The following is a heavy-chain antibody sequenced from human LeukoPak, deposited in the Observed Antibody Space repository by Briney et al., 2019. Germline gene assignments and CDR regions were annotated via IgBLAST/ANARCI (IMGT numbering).Heavy chain of an antibody. CDR1: GFTFNSYA. CDR2: INWSGGRT. CDR3: TRDLMDYDVSTGLHHYYMDV. Sequence: GGSLRLSCAASGFTFNSYAMSWVRQAPGKGLEWVSAINWSGGRTYYVESVKGRFTISRDDSKSTLYLQMNTLRVEDTAVYYCTRDLMDYDVSTGLHHYYMDVWGQGTTVTVSS. V-gene: IGHV3-23*01. D-gene: IGHD3-9*01. J-gene: IGHJ6*02.